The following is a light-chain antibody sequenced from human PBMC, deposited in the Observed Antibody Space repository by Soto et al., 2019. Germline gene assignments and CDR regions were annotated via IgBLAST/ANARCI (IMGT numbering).Light chain of an antibody. CDR1: SSDVGAYDF. CDR3: SSYTSSQSRV. V-gene: IGLV2-14*03. Sequence: QAVVTQPASVSGSPGQSITISCTGTSSDVGAYDFVSWYQQHPGKAPKLMIYDVSNRPSGVSNRFSGSKSGNTASLTISGLQAEDEADYYCSSYTSSQSRVFGTGTKVTVL. CDR2: DVS. J-gene: IGLJ1*01.